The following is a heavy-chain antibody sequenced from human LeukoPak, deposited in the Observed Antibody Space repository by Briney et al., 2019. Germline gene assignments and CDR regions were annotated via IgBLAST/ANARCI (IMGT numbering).Heavy chain of an antibody. CDR1: GYTFTGHY. Sequence: ASVKVSCKASGYTFTGHYMHWVRQAPGQGLEWMGWINPNSGGTNYAQKFQGRVTMTRDTSISTAYMELSRLRSDDTAVYYCARAGIVATISLDCWGQGTLVSVSS. V-gene: IGHV1-2*02. J-gene: IGHJ4*02. D-gene: IGHD5-12*01. CDR3: ARAGIVATISLDC. CDR2: INPNSGGT.